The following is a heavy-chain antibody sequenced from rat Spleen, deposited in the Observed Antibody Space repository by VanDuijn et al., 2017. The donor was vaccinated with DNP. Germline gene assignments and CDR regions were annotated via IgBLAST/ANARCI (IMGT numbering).Heavy chain of an antibody. CDR2: ITPGGGST. CDR1: GFTFNAYW. D-gene: IGHD4-3*01. CDR3: ASWWIRAYYFDS. J-gene: IGHJ2*01. V-gene: IGHV5-31*01. Sequence: EVHLVESGGDLVQPGRSLKLYCVTSGFTFNAYWMAWIRQVPGQGLEWVASITPGGGSTSYPDSVKGRFTISRDIAKNTLYLQVNSLSSEDTATYYCASWWIRAYYFDSWGQGVMVTVSS.